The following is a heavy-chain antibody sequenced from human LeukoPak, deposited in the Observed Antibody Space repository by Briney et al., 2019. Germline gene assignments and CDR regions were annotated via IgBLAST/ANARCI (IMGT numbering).Heavy chain of an antibody. V-gene: IGHV5-51*01. D-gene: IGHD3-10*01. CDR2: IYPGDSDT. CDR3: ARLEVIWFGELSTWNYFDY. CDR1: GYSFTSYW. J-gene: IGHJ4*02. Sequence: GESLKTSCKGSGYSFTSYWIGWVRQMPGKGLEWMGIIYPGDSDTRYSPSFQGQVTISADKSISTAYLQWSSLKASDTAMYYCARLEVIWFGELSTWNYFDYWGQGTLVTVSS.